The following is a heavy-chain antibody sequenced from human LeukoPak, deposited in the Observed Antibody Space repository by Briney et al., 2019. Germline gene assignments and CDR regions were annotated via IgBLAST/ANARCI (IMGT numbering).Heavy chain of an antibody. J-gene: IGHJ4*02. V-gene: IGHV3-7*03. D-gene: IGHD3-16*02. CDR1: GFTFSSYW. Sequence: GGSLRLSCAASGFTFSSYWMSWVRQAPGKGLEWVANIKQDGSEKYYVDSVKGRFTISRDNAKNSLYLQMNSLRAEDTAVYYCARDPRTYDYVWGSYPSFDYWGQGTLVTVSP. CDR3: ARDPRTYDYVWGSYPSFDY. CDR2: IKQDGSEK.